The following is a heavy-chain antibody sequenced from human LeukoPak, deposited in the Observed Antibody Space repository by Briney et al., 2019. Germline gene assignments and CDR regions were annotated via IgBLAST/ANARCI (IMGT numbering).Heavy chain of an antibody. CDR3: ARGVVVAGLRYYFDS. V-gene: IGHV4-4*07. CDR1: GSSISSYY. J-gene: IGHJ4*02. CDR2: IYSTGST. D-gene: IGHD6-19*01. Sequence: SETLSLTCTVSGSSISSYYWSWIRQPAGKGLEWIGRIYSTGSTKYSPSLESRLTMSLDTSKDQFSLKLTSVTAADTAVYYCARGVVVAGLRYYFDSWGQGSLVSVSS.